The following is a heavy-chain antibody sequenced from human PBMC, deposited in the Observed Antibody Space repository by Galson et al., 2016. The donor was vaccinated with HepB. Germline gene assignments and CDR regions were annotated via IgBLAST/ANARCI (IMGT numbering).Heavy chain of an antibody. CDR1: GGSISSHDR. Sequence: SETLSLTCAVSGGSISSHDRWSWVRQPPGKGLEWIGEIYHSGSTNYNPSLKSRVTISVDNFKNQFSLKLTSVTAADTAVYYCARNGFYCLDYWGQGILVTVSS. D-gene: IGHD2/OR15-2a*01. CDR2: IYHSGST. J-gene: IGHJ4*02. V-gene: IGHV4-4*02. CDR3: ARNGFYCLDY.